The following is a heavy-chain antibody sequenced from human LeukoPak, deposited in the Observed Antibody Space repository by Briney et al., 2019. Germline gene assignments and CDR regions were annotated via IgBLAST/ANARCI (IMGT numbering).Heavy chain of an antibody. CDR1: GYTLTELS. CDR3: ATYDSSSMYYFDY. D-gene: IGHD6-13*01. Sequence: ASVTVSCKVSGYTLTELSMHWVRQAPGKGLEWMGGFDPEDGETIYAQKFQGRVTMTEDTSTDTAYMELSSLRSEDTAVYYCATYDSSSMYYFDYWGQGTLVTVSS. CDR2: FDPEDGET. V-gene: IGHV1-24*01. J-gene: IGHJ4*02.